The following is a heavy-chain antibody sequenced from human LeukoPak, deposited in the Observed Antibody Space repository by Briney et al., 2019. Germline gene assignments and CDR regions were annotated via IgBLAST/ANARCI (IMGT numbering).Heavy chain of an antibody. Sequence: GASVKVSCKASGYTFTSYGISWVRQAPGQGLEWMGWISAYNGNTNYAQKLQGRVTMTTDTSTSTAYMELRSLRSDDTAVYYCARDRPFYGGNVEDAFDIWGQGTMVTVSS. CDR1: GYTFTSYG. CDR3: ARDRPFYGGNVEDAFDI. CDR2: ISAYNGNT. V-gene: IGHV1-18*01. D-gene: IGHD4-23*01. J-gene: IGHJ3*02.